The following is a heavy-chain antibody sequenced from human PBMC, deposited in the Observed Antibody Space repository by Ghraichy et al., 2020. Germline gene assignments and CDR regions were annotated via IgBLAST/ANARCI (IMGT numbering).Heavy chain of an antibody. D-gene: IGHD3-22*01. J-gene: IGHJ4*02. CDR2: IYYSGST. V-gene: IGHV4-39*01. CDR1: GGSISSSSYY. Sequence: SETLSLTCTVSGGSISSSSYYWGWIRQPPGKGLEWIGSIYYSGSTYYNPSLKSRVTISVDTSKNQFSLKLSSVTAADTAVYYCARRMTYYYDSSGYYYDYFDYWGQGTLVTVSS. CDR3: ARRMTYYYDSSGYYYDYFDY.